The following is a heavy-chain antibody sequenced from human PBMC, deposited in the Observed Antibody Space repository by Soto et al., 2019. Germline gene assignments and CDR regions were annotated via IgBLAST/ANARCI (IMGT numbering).Heavy chain of an antibody. J-gene: IGHJ4*02. CDR3: ARHANTMVRGVINPFDY. CDR1: GGSISSYY. D-gene: IGHD3-10*01. CDR2: IYYSGST. V-gene: IGHV4-59*08. Sequence: SETLSLTCTVSGGSISSYYWSWIRQPPGKGLEWIGYIYYSGSTNYNPSLKSRVTISVDTSKNQFSLKLSSVTAADTAVYYCARHANTMVRGVINPFDYWGQGTLVTISS.